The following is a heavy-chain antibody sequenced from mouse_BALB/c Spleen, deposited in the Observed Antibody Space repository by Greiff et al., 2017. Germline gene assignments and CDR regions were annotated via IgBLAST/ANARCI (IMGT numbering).Heavy chain of an antibody. CDR3: ATSTMIKGGAMDY. CDR1: GFSLTSYG. D-gene: IGHD2-4*01. CDR2: IWAGGST. Sequence: VQLVESGPGLVAPSQSLSITCTVSGFSLTSYGVHWVRQPPGKGLEWLGVIWAGGSTNYNSALMSRLSISKDNSKSQVFLKMNSLQTDDTAMYYCATSTMIKGGAMDYWGQGTSVTVSS. J-gene: IGHJ4*01. V-gene: IGHV2-9*02.